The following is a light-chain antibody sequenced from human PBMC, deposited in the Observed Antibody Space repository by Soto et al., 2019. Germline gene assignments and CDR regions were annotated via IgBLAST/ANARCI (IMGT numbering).Light chain of an antibody. V-gene: IGLV2-14*01. CDR2: EVS. Sequence: QSVLTPPAFVSGSPGQSITISCTGTSSDVGGYNYVSWYQQHPGKAPKLMIYEVSNRPSGVSNRFSGSKSGNTASLTISGLQAEDEADYYCSSYTSSSTYVSGTGTKVTVL. J-gene: IGLJ1*01. CDR1: SSDVGGYNY. CDR3: SSYTSSSTYV.